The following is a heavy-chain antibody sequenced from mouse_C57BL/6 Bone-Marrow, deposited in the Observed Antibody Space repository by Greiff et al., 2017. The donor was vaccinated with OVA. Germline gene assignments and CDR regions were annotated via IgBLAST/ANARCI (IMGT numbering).Heavy chain of an antibody. J-gene: IGHJ3*01. D-gene: IGHD2-2*01. CDR2: IDPSDSYT. CDR3: ARWRGYDLFAY. Sequence: QVQLQQSGAELVMPGASVKLSCKASGYTFTSYWMHWVKQRPGQGLEWIGEIDPSDSYTNYNQKFKGKSTLTVDKSSSTAYMQLSSLTSEDSAVYYCARWRGYDLFAYWGQGTLVTVSA. V-gene: IGHV1-69*01. CDR1: GYTFTSYW.